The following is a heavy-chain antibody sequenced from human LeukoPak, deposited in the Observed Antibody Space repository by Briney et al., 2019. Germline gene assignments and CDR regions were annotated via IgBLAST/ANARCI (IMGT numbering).Heavy chain of an antibody. J-gene: IGHJ4*02. V-gene: IGHV1-18*01. CDR3: AREGIQLWLDLSY. CDR2: ISAYNGNT. CDR1: GSTFTSYG. D-gene: IGHD5-18*01. Sequence: GASVKVSFKASGSTFTSYGFSWVRQAPGQGLEWMGWISAYNGNTHYAQKLQGRGSMTTDTSTSTAYMGLRSLRSDDTAVYYCAREGIQLWLDLSYWGQGTLVTVSS.